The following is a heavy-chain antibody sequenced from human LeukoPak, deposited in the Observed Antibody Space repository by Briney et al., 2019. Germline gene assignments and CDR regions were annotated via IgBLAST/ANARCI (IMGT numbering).Heavy chain of an antibody. CDR1: GFTFSGSA. CDR2: IRSKANSYAT. V-gene: IGHV3-73*01. J-gene: IGHJ6*03. D-gene: IGHD3-9*01. Sequence: GGSLRLSCAASGFTFSGSAMHWVRQASGKGLEWVGRIRSKANSYATAYAASVKGRFTISRDDSKNTAYLQMNSLKTEDTAVYYCTRTHYDILTGYSPYYYYMDVWGKGTTVTVSS. CDR3: TRTHYDILTGYSPYYYYMDV.